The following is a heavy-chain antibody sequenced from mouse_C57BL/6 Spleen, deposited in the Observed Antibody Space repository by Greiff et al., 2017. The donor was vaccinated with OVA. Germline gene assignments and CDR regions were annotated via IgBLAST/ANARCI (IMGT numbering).Heavy chain of an antibody. D-gene: IGHD2-1*01. CDR2: IDPSDSYT. CDR1: GYTFTSYW. J-gene: IGHJ3*01. Sequence: QVQLQQPGAELVKPGASVKLSCKASGYTFTSYWMQWVKQRPGQGLEWIGEIDPSDSYTNYNQKFKGKATLTVDTSSSTAYMQLSSLTSEDSAVYYWANGNYAFAYWGQGTLVTVSA. V-gene: IGHV1-50*01. CDR3: ANGNYAFAY.